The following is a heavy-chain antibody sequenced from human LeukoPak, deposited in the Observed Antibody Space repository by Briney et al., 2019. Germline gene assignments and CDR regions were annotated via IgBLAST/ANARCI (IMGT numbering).Heavy chain of an antibody. V-gene: IGHV4-34*01. Sequence: PSETLSLTCTVSGGSISSYYWSWIRQPPGKGLEWIGEINHSGSTNYNPSLKSRVTISVDTSKNQFSLKLSSVTAADTAVYYCARGGSYLDFDYWGQGTLVTVSS. CDR1: GGSISSYY. D-gene: IGHD3-10*01. J-gene: IGHJ4*02. CDR3: ARGGSYLDFDY. CDR2: INHSGST.